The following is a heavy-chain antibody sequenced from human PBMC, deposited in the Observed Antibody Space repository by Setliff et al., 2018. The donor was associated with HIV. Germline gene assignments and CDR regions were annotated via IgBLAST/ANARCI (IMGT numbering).Heavy chain of an antibody. D-gene: IGHD3-10*01. V-gene: IGHV4-61*09. Sequence: ASETLSLTCTVSGGSISSGSYYWSWIRQPAGKGLEWIGHIHTSGSTKYNPSLKSRVTISADTSKNQFSLNLSSVTAAATAVYYCARVGYHGSGRYSFDYWGQGTLVTVSS. CDR3: ARVGYHGSGRYSFDY. J-gene: IGHJ4*02. CDR2: IHTSGST. CDR1: GGSISSGSYY.